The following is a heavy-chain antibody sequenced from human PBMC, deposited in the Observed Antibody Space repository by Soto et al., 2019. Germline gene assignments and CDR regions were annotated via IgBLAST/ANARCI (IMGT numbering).Heavy chain of an antibody. J-gene: IGHJ4*02. CDR3: ARDQVAVAGTLGY. D-gene: IGHD6-19*01. CDR1: GFTFSSYW. CDR2: IKQDGSEK. V-gene: IGHV3-7*01. Sequence: EVQLVESGGGLVQPGGSLRLSCAASGFTFSSYWMSRVRQAPGKGLEWVANIKQDGSEKYYVDSVKGRFTISRDNAKNSLYLQMNSLRAEDTAVYYCARDQVAVAGTLGYWGQGTLVTVSS.